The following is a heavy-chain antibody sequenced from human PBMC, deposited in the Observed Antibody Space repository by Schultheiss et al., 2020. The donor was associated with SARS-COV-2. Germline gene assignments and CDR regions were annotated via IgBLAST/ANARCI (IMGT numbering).Heavy chain of an antibody. D-gene: IGHD3-3*01. CDR1: SASVTSYY. V-gene: IGHV4-59*02. CDR3: ARGRRAISKLAPNWFDP. CDR2: IYHSGST. Sequence: SETLSLTCSVSSASVTSYYWTWIRQSPGKGLEWIGYIYHSGSTNYNPSLKSRVTISVDTSKNQFSLKLSSVTAADTAVYYCARGRRAISKLAPNWFDPWGQGTLVTVSS. J-gene: IGHJ5*02.